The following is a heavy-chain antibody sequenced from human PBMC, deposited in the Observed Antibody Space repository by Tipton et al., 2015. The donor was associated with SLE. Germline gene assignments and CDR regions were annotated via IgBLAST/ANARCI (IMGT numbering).Heavy chain of an antibody. J-gene: IGHJ4*02. CDR2: IYYNGDT. CDR3: VRLELPATKADY. CDR1: GASISSTTDS. Sequence: LRLSCTVSGASISSTTDSWGWLRQAPGKGLEWIASIYYNGDTYYNPSLRGRVTLSIDTSKNQFSLKLSSVTAADTAVYYCVRLELPATKADYWGPGTLVTVSS. V-gene: IGHV4-39*07. D-gene: IGHD5-24*01.